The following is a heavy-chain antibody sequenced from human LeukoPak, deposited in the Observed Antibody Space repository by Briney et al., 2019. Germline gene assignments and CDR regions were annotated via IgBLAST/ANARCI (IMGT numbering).Heavy chain of an antibody. D-gene: IGHD6-13*01. CDR2: IIPIFGTA. J-gene: IGHJ5*02. CDR3: ARDRKYSSSWYGGFFDP. Sequence: SVKVSCKASGGTFSSYAISWVRQAPGQGLEWMGGIIPIFGTANYAQKFQGRVTITADKSTSTAYMELSSLRSEDTAVYYCARDRKYSSSWYGGFFDPWGQGTLVTVSS. CDR1: GGTFSSYA. V-gene: IGHV1-69*06.